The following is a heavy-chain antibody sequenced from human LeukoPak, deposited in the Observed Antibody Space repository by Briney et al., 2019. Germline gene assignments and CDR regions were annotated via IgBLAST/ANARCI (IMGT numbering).Heavy chain of an antibody. CDR2: IRSKTYGGTT. CDR3: TTDRTTVTTGFDY. Sequence: GGSLRLSCAASGFTFSNAWMSWVREAPGKGREWGVRIRSKTYGGTTDYAAPVKGRFTISRDDSKNTLYLQMNSLKTEDTAVYYCTTDRTTVTTGFDYWGQGTLVTVSS. J-gene: IGHJ4*02. CDR1: GFTFSNAW. V-gene: IGHV3-15*01. D-gene: IGHD4-17*01.